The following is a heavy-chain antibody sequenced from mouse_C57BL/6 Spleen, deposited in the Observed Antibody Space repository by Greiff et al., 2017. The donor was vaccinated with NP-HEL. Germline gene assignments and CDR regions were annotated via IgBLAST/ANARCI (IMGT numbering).Heavy chain of an antibody. CDR1: GYTFTSYW. CDR3: ARWGHDYDDY. CDR2: IDPSDSYT. Sequence: QVQLQQPGAELVMPGASVKLSCKASGYTFTSYWMHWVKQRPGQGLEWIGEIDPSDSYTNYNQKFKGKSTLTVDKSSSTAYMQLSSLTSEDSAVYYCARWGHDYDDYWGQGTTLTVSS. D-gene: IGHD2-4*01. V-gene: IGHV1-69*01. J-gene: IGHJ2*01.